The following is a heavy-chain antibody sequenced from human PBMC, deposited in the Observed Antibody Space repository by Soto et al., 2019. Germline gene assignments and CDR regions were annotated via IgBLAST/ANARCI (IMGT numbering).Heavy chain of an antibody. CDR3: GRSLGSGWYSAWFDP. CDR1: GGTFSSYA. V-gene: IGHV1-69*13. CDR2: IIPIFGTA. D-gene: IGHD6-19*01. J-gene: IGHJ5*02. Sequence: GASVKVSCKASGGTFSSYAISWVRQAPGQGLEWMGGIIPIFGTANYAQKFQGRVTITADESTSTAYMELSSLRSEDTAVYYCGRSLGSGWYSAWFDPCGQGTLVTGSS.